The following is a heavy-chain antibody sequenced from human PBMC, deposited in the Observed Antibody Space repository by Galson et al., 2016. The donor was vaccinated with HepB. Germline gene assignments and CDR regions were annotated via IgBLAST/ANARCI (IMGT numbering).Heavy chain of an antibody. J-gene: IGHJ3*02. Sequence: ETLSLTCSISGGSMSSYSWAWIRQPPGKSLEYIGYIYSSGSTSYSPSLSSRVAISEDTSKNQFSLRLTSVTTADTAVYYCARGRARYCGVGGICCPDAFDILGQGTLVIVSA. V-gene: IGHV4-59*01. CDR1: GGSMSSYS. D-gene: IGHD2-15*01. CDR2: IYSSGST. CDR3: ARGRARYCGVGGICCPDAFDI.